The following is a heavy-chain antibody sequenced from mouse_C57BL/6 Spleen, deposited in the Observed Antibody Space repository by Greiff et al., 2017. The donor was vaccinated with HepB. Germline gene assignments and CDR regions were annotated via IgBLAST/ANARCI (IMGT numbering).Heavy chain of an antibody. CDR2: INPSSGYT. J-gene: IGHJ4*01. Sequence: VHLVESGAELARPGASVKMSCKASGYTFTSYTMHWVKQRPGQGLEWIGYINPSSGYTKYNQKFKDKATLTADKSSSTAYMQLSSLTSEDSAVYYCATTTVDAMDYWGQGTSVTVSS. V-gene: IGHV1-4*01. CDR3: ATTTVDAMDY. CDR1: GYTFTSYT. D-gene: IGHD1-1*01.